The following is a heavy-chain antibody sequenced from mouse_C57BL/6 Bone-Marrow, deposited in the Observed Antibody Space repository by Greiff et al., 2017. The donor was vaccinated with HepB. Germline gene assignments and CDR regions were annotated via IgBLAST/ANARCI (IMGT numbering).Heavy chain of an antibody. V-gene: IGHV6-6*01. CDR2: IRNKANNHAT. D-gene: IGHD1-1*01. J-gene: IGHJ1*03. CDR1: GFTFSDAW. Sequence: EVQLVESGGGLVQPGGSMKLSCAASGFTFSDAWMDWVRQSPEKGLEWVAEIRNKANNHATYYAESVKGRFTISRDDSKSSVYLQMNSLRAEDTGIYYCTRITTVVAYWYFDVWGTGTTVTVSS. CDR3: TRITTVVAYWYFDV.